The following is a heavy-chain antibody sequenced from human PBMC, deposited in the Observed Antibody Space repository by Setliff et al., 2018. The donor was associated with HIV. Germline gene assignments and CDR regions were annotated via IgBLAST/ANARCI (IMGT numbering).Heavy chain of an antibody. V-gene: IGHV4-31*03. Sequence: SETLSLTCTVSGGSISSGVYYWSWIRHHPGKGLEWIGYIHYSGSIYYNPSLKSRVTISVDTSKNQFSLKLSSVTAADTAVYYCAREAGITIFGVVTYNWFDPWGQGTLVTVSS. D-gene: IGHD3-3*01. CDR3: AREAGITIFGVVTYNWFDP. CDR2: IHYSGSI. J-gene: IGHJ5*02. CDR1: GGSISSGVYY.